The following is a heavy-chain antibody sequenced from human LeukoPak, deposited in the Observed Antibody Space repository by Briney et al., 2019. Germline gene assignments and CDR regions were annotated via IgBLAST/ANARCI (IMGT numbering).Heavy chain of an antibody. J-gene: IGHJ6*02. CDR2: INHSGST. D-gene: IGHD2-2*02. Sequence: SETLSLTCAVYGGSFSGYYWSWIRQPPGKGLEWIGEINHSGSTNYNPSLKSRVTISVDTSKNQFSLKLSSVTAADTAVYYCARDTLYCSSTSCYTYYYYGMDVWGQGTTVTVSS. CDR1: GGSFSGYY. CDR3: ARDTLYCSSTSCYTYYYYGMDV. V-gene: IGHV4-34*01.